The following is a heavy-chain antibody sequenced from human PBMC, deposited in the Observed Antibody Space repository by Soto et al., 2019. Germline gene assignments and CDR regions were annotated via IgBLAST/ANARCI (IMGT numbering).Heavy chain of an antibody. Sequence: LACTASRDAFSSYYWTYIRKPPGKGLEWIGYIYYSGSTNYNPSLKSRVTISVDTSKNQFSLKLSSVTASDAAVYYCARRWRSASDYWGQGTLVTVSS. J-gene: IGHJ4*02. CDR1: RDAFSSYY. V-gene: IGHV4-59*08. CDR2: IYYSGST. CDR3: ARRWRSASDY. D-gene: IGHD2-15*01.